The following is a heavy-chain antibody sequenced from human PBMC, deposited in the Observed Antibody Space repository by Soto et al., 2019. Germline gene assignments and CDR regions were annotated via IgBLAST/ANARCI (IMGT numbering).Heavy chain of an antibody. CDR3: ARDLPRIAARADDAFDI. V-gene: IGHV3-23*01. Sequence: GGSLRLSCAVSGFTFSSYAMSWVRQAPGKGLEWVSGISGSGGSTYSADSVKGRFTISRDNAKNSLYLQMNSLRAEDTAVYYCARDLPRIAARADDAFDIWGQGTMVTVSS. CDR1: GFTFSSYA. CDR2: ISGSGGST. D-gene: IGHD6-6*01. J-gene: IGHJ3*02.